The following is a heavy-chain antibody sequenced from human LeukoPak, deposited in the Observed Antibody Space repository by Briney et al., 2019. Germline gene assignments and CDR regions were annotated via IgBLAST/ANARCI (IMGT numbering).Heavy chain of an antibody. D-gene: IGHD4-23*01. V-gene: IGHV3-33*01. CDR3: ARDCCGGNSHLFDS. J-gene: IGHJ4*02. CDR2: IWYDGNNR. CDR1: GLTFSRHG. Sequence: GGSLRLSCTASGLTFSRHGMHWVRQAPGKGLEWVAIIWYDGNNRYYTDSVKGRFTIYRDNPKDTLYLQMNSLRAEDTAVYYCARDCCGGNSHLFDSWGQGTLVTVSS.